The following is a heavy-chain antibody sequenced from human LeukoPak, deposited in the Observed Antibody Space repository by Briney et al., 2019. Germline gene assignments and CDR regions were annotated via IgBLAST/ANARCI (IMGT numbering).Heavy chain of an antibody. J-gene: IGHJ4*02. CDR2: IRGSGGST. V-gene: IGHV3-23*01. D-gene: IGHD2-15*01. Sequence: GGSLRLSCAASGFTFSTYAMTWVRQAPGRGLEWVSTIRGSGGSTYYADSAKGRFTISRDISKSTVYLQMNNLRAEDTAVYYCARYCSGGNCYSGLVYGGQGTLVAVSS. CDR3: ARYCSGGNCYSGLVY. CDR1: GFTFSTYA.